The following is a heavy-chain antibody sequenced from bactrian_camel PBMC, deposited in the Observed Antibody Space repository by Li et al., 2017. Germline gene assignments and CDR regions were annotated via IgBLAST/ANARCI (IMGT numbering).Heavy chain of an antibody. CDR1: GYTSSSYC. D-gene: IGHD1*01. Sequence: HVQLVESGGGSVQAGGSLKISCQVSGYTSSSYCMAWFRQVPGKEREGVAAIDTNGVTAYIDSVKGRFTISKGNADNILYLEMNNLNPEDSATYYCAPDLNLDECRTLTTDRFHYWGQGTQVTVS. J-gene: IGHJ4*01. CDR2: IDTNGVT. V-gene: IGHV3S57*01. CDR3: APDLNLDECRTLTTDRFHY.